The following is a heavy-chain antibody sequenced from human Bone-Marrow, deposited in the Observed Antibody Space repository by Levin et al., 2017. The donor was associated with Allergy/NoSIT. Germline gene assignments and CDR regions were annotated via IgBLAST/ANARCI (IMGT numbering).Heavy chain of an antibody. D-gene: IGHD1/OR15-1a*01. CDR2: ISTSGGNT. J-gene: IGHJ3*01. Sequence: GGSLRLSCSASGFSFSDYPIHWVRQAPGMGLEYLSLISTSGGNTFYAGSVKGRFSISRDNSKNTVFLQMNSLRVEDTAVYYCVKDVQQKWNRGGAFDVWGRGTMVTVSS. V-gene: IGHV3-64D*06. CDR3: VKDVQQKWNRGGAFDV. CDR1: GFSFSDYP.